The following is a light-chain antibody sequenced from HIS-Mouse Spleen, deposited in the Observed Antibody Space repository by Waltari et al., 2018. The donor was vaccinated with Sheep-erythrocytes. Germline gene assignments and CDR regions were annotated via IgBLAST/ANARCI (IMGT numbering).Light chain of an antibody. CDR1: QGISSY. CDR3: QQLNSYPPRVT. J-gene: IGKJ4*01. Sequence: EIQLTQSPSFLSASVGDRVTITCRASQGISSYLAWYQQKPGKAPKLLIYAASTLQSGVPSRFSGSGSGTEFTLTISSLQPEDFATYYCQQLNSYPPRVTFGGGTKVEIK. CDR2: AAS. V-gene: IGKV1-9*01.